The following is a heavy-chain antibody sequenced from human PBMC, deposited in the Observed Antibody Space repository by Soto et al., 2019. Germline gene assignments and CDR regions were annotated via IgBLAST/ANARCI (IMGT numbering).Heavy chain of an antibody. CDR3: AKEQDIVLMVYAPFDY. CDR1: GFTFSSYG. J-gene: IGHJ4*02. CDR2: ICYGGSNK. D-gene: IGHD2-8*01. Sequence: GGSLRLSCAASGFTFSSYGMHWVRQAPGKGLERVAVICYGGSNKYYADSVKGRFTISRDNSKNTLYLQMNSLRAEDTAVYYCAKEQDIVLMVYAPFDYWGQGTLVTVSS. V-gene: IGHV3-33*06.